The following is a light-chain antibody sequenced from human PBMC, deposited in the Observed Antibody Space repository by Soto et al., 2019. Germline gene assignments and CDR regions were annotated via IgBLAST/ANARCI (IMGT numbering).Light chain of an antibody. V-gene: IGKV1-5*03. J-gene: IGKJ5*01. CDR1: QTISSW. CDR3: QQSYRTPT. Sequence: DIQMTQSPSTLSGSVGDRVTITCRASQTISSWLAWYQQKPGKAPKLLIYKASTLKSGVPSRFSGSGSGTEFTLTISSLQPEDFATYYCQQSYRTPTLGQGTRLEIK. CDR2: KAS.